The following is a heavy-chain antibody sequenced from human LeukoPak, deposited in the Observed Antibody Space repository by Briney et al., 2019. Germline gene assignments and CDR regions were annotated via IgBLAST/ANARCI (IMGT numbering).Heavy chain of an antibody. CDR3: AKRGVVIRGILVIGYHQEAYHYDF. Sequence: GGSLRLSCVVSGISLSNYAMTWVRQAPGKGLEWVSYISERGGSTTYADSVKGRFTISRDTSLNTLYLQMNNLRAEDTAVYFCAKRGVVIRGILVIGYHQEAYHYDFWGQGVLVAVSS. CDR2: ISERGGST. J-gene: IGHJ4*02. D-gene: IGHD3-10*01. CDR1: GISLSNYA. V-gene: IGHV3-23*01.